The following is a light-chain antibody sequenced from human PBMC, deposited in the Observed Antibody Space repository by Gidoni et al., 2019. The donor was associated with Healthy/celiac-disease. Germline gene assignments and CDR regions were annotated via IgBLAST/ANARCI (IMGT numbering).Light chain of an antibody. V-gene: IGKV1-9*01. CDR2: AAS. Sequence: DIPFTQSPSFLSASVGDRVTITCRASQGISSYLAWYQQKPGKAPKLLIYAASTLQSGVPSRFSGSGSGTEFTLTISSLQPEDFATYYCQQLNSYPLTFGGGTKVEI. CDR3: QQLNSYPLT. J-gene: IGKJ4*01. CDR1: QGISSY.